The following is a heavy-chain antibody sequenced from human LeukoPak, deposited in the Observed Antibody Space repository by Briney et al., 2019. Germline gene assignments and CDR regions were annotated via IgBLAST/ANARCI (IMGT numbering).Heavy chain of an antibody. D-gene: IGHD3-9*01. J-gene: IGHJ4*02. V-gene: IGHV1-2*02. Sequence: ASMKVSCKASGYTFTGYYIHWVRQAPGQGLEWMGWINPNSGGTNYAQKFQGRVTMTRDTSISTAYMELGRLKSDDTAVYYCAKDWRLYYDILTGTLDYWGQGTLVTVSS. CDR1: GYTFTGYY. CDR3: AKDWRLYYDILTGTLDY. CDR2: INPNSGGT.